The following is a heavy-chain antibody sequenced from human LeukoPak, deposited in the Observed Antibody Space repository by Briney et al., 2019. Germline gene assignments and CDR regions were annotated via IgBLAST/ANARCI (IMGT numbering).Heavy chain of an antibody. V-gene: IGHV3-53*01. J-gene: IGHJ4*02. CDR3: ARRAGAYSHPYDY. CDR1: GFTVSSNS. D-gene: IGHD4/OR15-4a*01. Sequence: GGSLRLSCTVSGFTVSSNSMSWVRQAPGKGLEWVSFIYSDNTHYSDSVKGRFTISRDNSKNTLYLQMNSLRAKDTAVYYCARRAGAYSHPYDYWGQGTLVTVSS. CDR2: IYSDNT.